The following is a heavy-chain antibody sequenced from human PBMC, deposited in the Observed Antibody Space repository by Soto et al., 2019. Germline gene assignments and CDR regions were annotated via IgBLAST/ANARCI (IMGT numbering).Heavy chain of an antibody. J-gene: IGHJ3*01. V-gene: IGHV3-33*01. CDR3: VRWWGSGVHLSCLDL. CDR2: IFYDGFNE. Sequence: QVQLVESGGGVVQPGTSLRLACAASGFTFRQYGMHWVRQAPGKGLDCVAVIFYDGFNEYYADSVRGRFTISKDNPGNMVYLQMNSLIAEDTAVYYCVRWWGSGVHLSCLDLWGQGTAVVVSS. CDR1: GFTFRQYG. D-gene: IGHD6-19*01.